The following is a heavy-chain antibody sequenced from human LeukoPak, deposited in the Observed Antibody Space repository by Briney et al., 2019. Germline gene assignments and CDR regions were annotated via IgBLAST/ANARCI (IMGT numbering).Heavy chain of an antibody. CDR1: VGTFSSYA. J-gene: IGHJ4*02. D-gene: IGHD3-22*01. CDR3: ARGYYYDSSCYYTPVYYFDY. Sequence: ASVKVSCKASVGTFSSYAISWVRQAPGQGLEWMGRIIPIFGTANYAQKFQGRVTITTDESTSTAYMELSSLRSEDTAVYYCARGYYYDSSCYYTPVYYFDYRGQGTLVTVSS. CDR2: IIPIFGTA. V-gene: IGHV1-69*05.